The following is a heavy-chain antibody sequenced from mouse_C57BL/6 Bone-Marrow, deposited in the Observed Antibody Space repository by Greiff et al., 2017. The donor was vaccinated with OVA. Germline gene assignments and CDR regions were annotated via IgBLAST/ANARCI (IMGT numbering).Heavy chain of an antibody. Sequence: VQLVESGAELVRPGTSVKVSCKASGYAFTNYLIEWVKQRPGQGLEWIGVINPGSGGTNYNEKFKGKATLTADKSSSTAYMQLSSLTSEDSAVYFCANGGYSYAMDYWGQGTSVTVSS. V-gene: IGHV1-54*01. CDR2: INPGSGGT. CDR1: GYAFTNYL. J-gene: IGHJ4*01. CDR3: ANGGYSYAMDY. D-gene: IGHD2-3*01.